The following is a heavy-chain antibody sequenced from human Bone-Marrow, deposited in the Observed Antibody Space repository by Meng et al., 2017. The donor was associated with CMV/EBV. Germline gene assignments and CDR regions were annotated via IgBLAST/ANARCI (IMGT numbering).Heavy chain of an antibody. Sequence: GESLKISCAASGFTFSSYGMHWVRQAPGKGLEWVAFIRYDGSNKYYADSVKGRFTISRDNSKNTLYLQMNSLRAEDTAVYYCAKVLGRSSNWGQGTLVTGSS. CDR2: IRYDGSNK. J-gene: IGHJ4*02. CDR1: GFTFSSYG. CDR3: AKVLGRSSN. V-gene: IGHV3-30*02. D-gene: IGHD6-19*01.